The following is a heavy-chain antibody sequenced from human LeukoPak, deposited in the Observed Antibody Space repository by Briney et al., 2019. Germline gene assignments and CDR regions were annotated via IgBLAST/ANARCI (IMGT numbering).Heavy chain of an antibody. CDR3: ARGYDSSGFYSQDY. J-gene: IGHJ4*02. CDR2: IYHSGSA. Sequence: SQTLSLTCAVSGGSISSGGYSWSWIRQPPGKGLEWIGCIYHSGSAYYNPSLKSRVTISVDRSKNQFSLKLSSVTAADTAMYYCARGYDSSGFYSQDYWGQGTLVTVSS. CDR1: GGSISSGGYS. V-gene: IGHV4-30-2*01. D-gene: IGHD3-22*01.